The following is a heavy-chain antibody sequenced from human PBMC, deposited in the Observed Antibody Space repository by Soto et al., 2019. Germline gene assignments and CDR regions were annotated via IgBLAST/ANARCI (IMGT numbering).Heavy chain of an antibody. CDR3: AKDRDWYYYDYSGLYETKNPFAS. CDR1: GFIFSSYG. J-gene: IGHJ4*01. CDR2: ISGNGITT. V-gene: IGHV3-23*01. D-gene: IGHD3-22*01. Sequence: PGGSLRLSCTASGFIFSSYGMNWVRQQPGKGLEWVSGISGNGITTYYAASVTGRFTISRDNSKNTLFLHMDSLRAEDAAVYYCAKDRDWYYYDYSGLYETKNPFASCGHGT.